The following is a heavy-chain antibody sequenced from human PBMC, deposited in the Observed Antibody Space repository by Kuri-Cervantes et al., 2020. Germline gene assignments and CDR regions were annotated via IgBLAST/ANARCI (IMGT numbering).Heavy chain of an antibody. CDR1: GFTFDDYA. D-gene: IGHD6-13*01. CDR2: ISWNSGSI. J-gene: IGHJ2*01. V-gene: IGHV3-9*01. CDR3: AKDPAIAAAGIVWYFDL. Sequence: SLKISCAASGFTFDDYAMHWVRQAPGKGLEWVSGISWNSGSIGYADSVKGRFTISRDNAKNSLYLQMNSLRAEDTAVYYCAKDPAIAAAGIVWYFDLWGRGTLVTVSS.